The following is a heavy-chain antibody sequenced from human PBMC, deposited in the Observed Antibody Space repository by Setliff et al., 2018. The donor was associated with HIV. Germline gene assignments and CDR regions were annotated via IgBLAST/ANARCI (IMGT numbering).Heavy chain of an antibody. CDR2: ISAYNGNT. Sequence: ASVKVSCKASGYTFTSYGISWVRQAPGQGLEWMGWISAYNGNTHYAQRRQGRVTMTTDTSTRTAYMELRSLRSDDTAVYYCGTITVAGTGAFDIWGQGTMVTVSS. J-gene: IGHJ3*02. CDR3: GTITVAGTGAFDI. D-gene: IGHD6-19*01. CDR1: GYTFTSYG. V-gene: IGHV1-18*01.